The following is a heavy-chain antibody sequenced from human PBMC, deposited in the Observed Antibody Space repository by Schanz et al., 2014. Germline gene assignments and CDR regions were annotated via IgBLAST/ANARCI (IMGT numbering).Heavy chain of an antibody. CDR3: AKDGRLPYYGTGSDFDY. Sequence: VQLVESGGGVAQPGRSLRLSCAASGFTFSSYAMHWVRQAPGKGLEWVAVMSYDGSNKYYADSVKGRFTISRDNLKNTVYLQMNSLRAGDTAVYYCAKDGRLPYYGTGSDFDYWGQGTLVAVSS. D-gene: IGHD3-22*01. J-gene: IGHJ4*02. V-gene: IGHV3-30-3*02. CDR1: GFTFSSYA. CDR2: MSYDGSNK.